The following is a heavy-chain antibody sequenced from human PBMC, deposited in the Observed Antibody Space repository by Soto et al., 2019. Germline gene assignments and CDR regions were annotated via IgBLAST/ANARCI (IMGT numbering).Heavy chain of an antibody. CDR3: ATVNTVTSYLFES. CDR2: INHSGDT. J-gene: IGHJ4*01. Sequence: PSETLSLTCTVQGGSFIGYYWSWIRQPPGKGLEWIGEINHSGDTNYNPSLKSRISISIDTSENQFSLKVASVTAADTALYYCATVNTVTSYLFESWGQGTLVTVSS. V-gene: IGHV4-34*01. D-gene: IGHD4-17*01. CDR1: GGSFIGYY.